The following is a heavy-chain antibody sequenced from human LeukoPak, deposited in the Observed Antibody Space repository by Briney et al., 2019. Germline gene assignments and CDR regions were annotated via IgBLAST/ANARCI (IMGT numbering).Heavy chain of an antibody. Sequence: PGGSLRLSCAASGFTFNTYWMHWVRQASGKGLVWVARVNREGTTTAYADSVKGRFIISRDNSKNTLYLQMNNLRAEDTAVYYCARDSDWILFDYWGQGTPVTVSS. CDR2: VNREGTTT. J-gene: IGHJ4*02. V-gene: IGHV3-74*03. D-gene: IGHD2-2*03. CDR1: GFTFNTYW. CDR3: ARDSDWILFDY.